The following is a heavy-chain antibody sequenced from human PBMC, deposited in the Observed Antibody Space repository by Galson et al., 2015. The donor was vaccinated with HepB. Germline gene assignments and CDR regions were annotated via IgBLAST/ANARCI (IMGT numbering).Heavy chain of an antibody. CDR3: TRVRQGALRWFGEFDFDY. J-gene: IGHJ4*02. Sequence: SLRLSCAASGFTFGDYAMSWVRQAPGKGLEWVGSIRSKAYGGTTEYAASVKGRFTISRDDSKSIAYLQMNSLKTEDTAVYYCTRVRQGALRWFGEFDFDYWGQGTLVTVSS. CDR2: IRSKAYGGTT. D-gene: IGHD3-10*01. V-gene: IGHV3-49*04. CDR1: GFTFGDYA.